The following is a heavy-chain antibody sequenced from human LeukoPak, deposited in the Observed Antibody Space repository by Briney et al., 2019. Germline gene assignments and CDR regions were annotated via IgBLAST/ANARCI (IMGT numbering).Heavy chain of an antibody. Sequence: SETLSLTCTVSGGSVSSASYYWSWIRQPPGKGLEWIGYIYYSGSTTYNPSLQSRVTISVDTSKNQFSLKLSSVTAADTAVYYCARDRSSYYFDYWGQGTLVTVSS. V-gene: IGHV4-61*01. CDR1: GGSVSSASYY. CDR3: ARDRSSYYFDY. D-gene: IGHD6-6*01. CDR2: IYYSGST. J-gene: IGHJ4*02.